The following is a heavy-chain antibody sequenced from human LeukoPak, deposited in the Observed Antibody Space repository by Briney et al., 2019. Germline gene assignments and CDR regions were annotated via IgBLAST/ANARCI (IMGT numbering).Heavy chain of an antibody. J-gene: IGHJ4*02. CDR2: INSDGSST. Sequence: PGGSLRLSCAASGFTFSSYWMHWLRQAPGKGLVWVSRINSDGSSTSYADSMKGRFTISRDNAKNTLYLQMNSLRAADTAVYYCAREGGYSYGYVYWGQGTLVTVSS. CDR3: AREGGYSYGYVY. V-gene: IGHV3-74*01. CDR1: GFTFSSYW. D-gene: IGHD5-18*01.